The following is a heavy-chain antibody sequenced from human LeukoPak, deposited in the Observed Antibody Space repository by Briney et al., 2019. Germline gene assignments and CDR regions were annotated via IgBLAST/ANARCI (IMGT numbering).Heavy chain of an antibody. CDR2: ISSSSSSYI. CDR3: ARDEGNYDILTGRYYYYMDV. J-gene: IGHJ6*03. Sequence: GGSLRLSCAASGFSFSSYSMNWVRQAPGKGLEWVSSISSSSSSYIYYEDSLKGRFTISRDNAKHSLYLQMNSLRAEDTAVYYCARDEGNYDILTGRYYYYMDVWGKGTTVTVSS. D-gene: IGHD3-9*01. V-gene: IGHV3-21*01. CDR1: GFSFSSYS.